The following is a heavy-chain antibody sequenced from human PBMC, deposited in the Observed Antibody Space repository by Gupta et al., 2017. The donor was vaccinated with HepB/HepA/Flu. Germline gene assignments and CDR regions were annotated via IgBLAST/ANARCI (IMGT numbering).Heavy chain of an antibody. CDR2: IKSKTDGGTT. CDR3: TTDALRGYDYDYFDY. Sequence: VQLVESGGGLVKPGGSLRLSCAASGLRMSWVRQAPGKGLECVGRIKSKTDGGTTDYAAPVKGRFTISRDDSKNTLYLQMNSLKTEDTAVYYCTTDALRGYDYDYFDYWGQGTLVTVSS. J-gene: IGHJ4*02. CDR1: GLR. V-gene: IGHV3-15*01. D-gene: IGHD5-12*01.